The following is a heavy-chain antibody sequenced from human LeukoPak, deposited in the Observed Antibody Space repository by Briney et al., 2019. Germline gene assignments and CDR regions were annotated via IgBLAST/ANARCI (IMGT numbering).Heavy chain of an antibody. CDR3: ARRPTKWELLMRGMDV. J-gene: IGHJ6*02. Sequence: GASVKVSCKASGYTFTSYDINWVRQATGQGLEWMGWMNPNSGNTGYAQKFQGRVTMTRNTSISTAYMELSSLRSEDTAVYYCARRPTKWELLMRGMDVWGQGTTVTVSS. CDR1: GYTFTSYD. V-gene: IGHV1-8*01. D-gene: IGHD1-26*01. CDR2: MNPNSGNT.